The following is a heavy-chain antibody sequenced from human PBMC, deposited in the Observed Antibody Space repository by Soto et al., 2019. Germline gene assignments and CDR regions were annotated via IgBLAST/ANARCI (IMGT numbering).Heavy chain of an antibody. J-gene: IGHJ6*02. V-gene: IGHV6-1*01. Sequence: SQTLSLTCVLSGDSVSSGSVAWNWVRQSPSRGLEWLGRTYYRSRWYSDFAVSVRGRIVINADTSKNQFSLQLNSVTPEDTAVYFCARSDEDSGYYSYGLDVSGQGTTVTVSS. CDR1: GDSVSSGSVA. D-gene: IGHD2-15*01. CDR2: TYYRSRWYS. CDR3: ARSDEDSGYYSYGLDV.